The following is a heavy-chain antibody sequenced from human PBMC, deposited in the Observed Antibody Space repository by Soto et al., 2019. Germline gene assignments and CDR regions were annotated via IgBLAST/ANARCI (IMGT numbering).Heavy chain of an antibody. Sequence: ASVKVSCKVSGDTLTGLSVHWVRQAPGKGLEWMGVFDPEDGETIYAQKLQGSGTTPEDTSTDRADRELSSLRSDDTAVYYCATDRYGDYRAYCGQGTRVTVSS. CDR2: FDPEDGET. CDR1: GDTLTGLS. V-gene: IGHV1-24*01. D-gene: IGHD4-17*01. J-gene: IGHJ4*02. CDR3: ATDRYGDYRAY.